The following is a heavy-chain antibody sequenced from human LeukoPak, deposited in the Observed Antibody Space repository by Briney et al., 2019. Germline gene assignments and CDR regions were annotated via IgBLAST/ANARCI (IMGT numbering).Heavy chain of an antibody. CDR1: GFTFDDYA. CDR2: ISWNSGSI. CDR3: AKGNLRSFDY. J-gene: IGHJ4*02. Sequence: GRSLRLSCAASGFTFDDYAMHWVRQAPGKGLEWVSGISWNSGSIGYADSVKGRFTISRDNAKNSLYLQMNSLRAEDTALYYCAKGNLRSFDYWGQGTLVTVSS. V-gene: IGHV3-9*01. D-gene: IGHD3-16*01.